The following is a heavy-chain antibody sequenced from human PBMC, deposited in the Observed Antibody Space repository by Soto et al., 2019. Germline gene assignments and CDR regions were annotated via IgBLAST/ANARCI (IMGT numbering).Heavy chain of an antibody. J-gene: IGHJ2*01. CDR1: GFTFDDYG. Sequence: GGSLRLSCAASGFTFDDYGMSWVRQAPGKGLEWVSGINWNGGSTGYADAVKGRFTISRDNAKNSLYLQMNSLRAEDTAFLHCSGGVYYFWSGYRYWYFDLWGRGTLVTVSS. CDR2: INWNGGST. V-gene: IGHV3-20*01. CDR3: SGGVYYFWSGYRYWYFDL. D-gene: IGHD3-3*01.